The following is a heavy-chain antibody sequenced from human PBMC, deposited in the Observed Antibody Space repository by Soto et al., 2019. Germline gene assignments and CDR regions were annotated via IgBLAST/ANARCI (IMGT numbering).Heavy chain of an antibody. CDR3: ARDLERLWFGQLQHLGAWDYYYYGMDV. Sequence: PGGSLRLSCAASGFTFSSYWMHWVRQAPGKGLVWVSRINSDGSSTSYADSVKGRFTISRDNAKNTLYLQMNSLRAEDTAVYYYARDLERLWFGQLQHLGAWDYYYYGMDVWGQGTTVTVSS. J-gene: IGHJ6*02. V-gene: IGHV3-74*01. CDR1: GFTFSSYW. CDR2: INSDGSST. D-gene: IGHD3-10*01.